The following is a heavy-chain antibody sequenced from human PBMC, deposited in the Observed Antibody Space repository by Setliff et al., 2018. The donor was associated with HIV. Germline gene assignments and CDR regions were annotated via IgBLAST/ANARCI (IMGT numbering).Heavy chain of an antibody. CDR1: GGSISSDYYF. CDR2: IYYSGST. V-gene: IGHV4-39*01. Sequence: VSGGSISSDYYFWGWIRQPPGKGLEWIGTIYYSGSTYFNPSLKSRLTISVDTSKNQFSLKLSSVTAADTAVYYCARTKDCSSSSCPGTHHYYYMDVWGKGTTVTVSS. CDR3: ARTKDCSSSSCPGTHHYYYMDV. J-gene: IGHJ6*03. D-gene: IGHD2-2*01.